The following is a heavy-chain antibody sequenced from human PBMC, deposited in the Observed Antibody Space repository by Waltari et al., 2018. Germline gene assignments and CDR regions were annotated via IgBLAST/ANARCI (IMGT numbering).Heavy chain of an antibody. CDR3: ARPYSSGLTYYFDS. J-gene: IGHJ4*02. D-gene: IGHD2-21*01. Sequence: QGQLVQSGAEVKKPGASVKVSCQTSGYPFSSYGITWVRRATGQGLEWMGWINTYNDNTKYAQKLQDRVTLTTDTSATTAYMELRSLTSDDTAVYYCARPYSSGLTYYFDSWGQGTLVTVSS. V-gene: IGHV1-18*01. CDR1: GYPFSSYG. CDR2: INTYNDNT.